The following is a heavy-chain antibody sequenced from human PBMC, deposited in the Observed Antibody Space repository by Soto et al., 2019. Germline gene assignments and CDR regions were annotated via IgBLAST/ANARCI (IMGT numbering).Heavy chain of an antibody. D-gene: IGHD6-19*01. V-gene: IGHV3-23*01. J-gene: IGHJ6*02. CDR1: EFTFSSYA. CDR3: AKADRTGSGWYSKYYYDMDL. Sequence: EVQLLESGGGLGQPGGSLRLSCAAAEFTFSSYAMSWVRQAPGKGLEWVSAISGSGGSTHYADSVKGRFTISRDNFKNTLYLQMNSRRAGDTAVYYCAKADRTGSGWYSKYYYDMDLWGQGTTVTVSS. CDR2: ISGSGGST.